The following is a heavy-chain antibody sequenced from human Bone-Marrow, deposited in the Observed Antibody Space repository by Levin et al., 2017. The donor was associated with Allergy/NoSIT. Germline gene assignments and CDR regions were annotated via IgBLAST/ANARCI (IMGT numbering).Heavy chain of an antibody. D-gene: IGHD1-26*01. CDR1: GDSFSKSW. V-gene: IGHV5-51*01. CDR2: IYPGDSDT. CDR3: ARRGASTWHTYFDF. Sequence: GGSLRLSCKGSGDSFSKSWIAWVRQTPGRGLEWMGIIYPGDSDTTYSPAFQGQVTISADKSITTAYLQWNSLKASDSATYYCARRGASTWHTYFDFWGQGTLVSVSS. J-gene: IGHJ4*02.